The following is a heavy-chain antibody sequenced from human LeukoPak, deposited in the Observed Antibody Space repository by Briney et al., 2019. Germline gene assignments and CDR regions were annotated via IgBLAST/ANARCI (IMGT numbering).Heavy chain of an antibody. J-gene: IGHJ4*02. Sequence: PGGSLRLSCAASGFTFSSSGMSWVRQAPGKGPEWVSAISGSGAITYYADSVKDRFTISRDNSKNTLYLQMNSLRAEDTGVYYCAKIIPGGARTTYYSGQGTLISASS. D-gene: IGHD1-14*01. CDR2: ISGSGAIT. CDR1: GFTFSSSG. V-gene: IGHV3-23*01. CDR3: AKIIPGGARTTYY.